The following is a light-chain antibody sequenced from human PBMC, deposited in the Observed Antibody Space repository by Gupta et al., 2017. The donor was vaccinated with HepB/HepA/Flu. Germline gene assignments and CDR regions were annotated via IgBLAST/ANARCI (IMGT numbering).Light chain of an antibody. CDR3: AAWDESLNGVV. CDR1: SSNIGSDT. V-gene: IGLV1-44*01. CDR2: SNN. Sequence: QSLLTQPPSASPTPGQSVTISCSGSSSNIGSDTVTWYLQVPGTAPKLLFYSNNQRPSGVPDRFSCSKSGTSASLAISGLQSEDEADYYCAAWDESLNGVVFGGGTKLTVL. J-gene: IGLJ2*01.